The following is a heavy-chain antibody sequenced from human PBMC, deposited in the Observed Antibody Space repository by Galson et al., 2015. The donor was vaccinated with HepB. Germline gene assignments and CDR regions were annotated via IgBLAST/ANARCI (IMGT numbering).Heavy chain of an antibody. CDR2: ISSNGGST. CDR1: EFTFSSYA. J-gene: IGHJ4*02. CDR3: ARDKHYYGSGSYCDY. V-gene: IGHV3-64*01. Sequence: SLRLSCAASEFTFSSYAMHWVRQAPGKGLEYVSAISSNGGSTYYANSVKGRFTISRDNSKNTLYLQMGSLRAEDMAVYYCARDKHYYGSGSYCDYWGQGTLVTVSS. D-gene: IGHD3-10*01.